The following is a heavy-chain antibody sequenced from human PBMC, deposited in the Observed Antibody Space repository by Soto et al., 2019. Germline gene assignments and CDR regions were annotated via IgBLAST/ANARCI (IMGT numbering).Heavy chain of an antibody. CDR3: ARDNGCSGGSCYVWYFDL. J-gene: IGHJ2*01. Sequence: QVQLVQSGAGVKKPGASVKVSCKASGYTFTSYAMHWVRQAPGQRLEWMGWINAGNGNTKYSQKFQGRVTITRDTSASTAYMELSSLRSEDTAVYYCARDNGCSGGSCYVWYFDLWGRGTLVTVSS. CDR1: GYTFTSYA. CDR2: INAGNGNT. D-gene: IGHD2-15*01. V-gene: IGHV1-3*01.